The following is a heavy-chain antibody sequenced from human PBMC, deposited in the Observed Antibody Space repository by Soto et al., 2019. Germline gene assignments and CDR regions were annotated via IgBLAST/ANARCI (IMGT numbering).Heavy chain of an antibody. J-gene: IGHJ5*02. V-gene: IGHV2-5*02. CDR2: IYWDDDK. D-gene: IGHD3-22*01. CDR3: VYRRSAYYLQS. Sequence: QITLKESGPTLVKPTQTLTLTCTFSGFSLTTTGVAVGWIRQSTGKAPECLALIYWDDDKVYSPSLRRRLTISKDTSKKQVVLNVANLDPVDTATYYCVYRRSAYYLQSWGQGIFVAVSP. CDR1: GFSLTTTGVA.